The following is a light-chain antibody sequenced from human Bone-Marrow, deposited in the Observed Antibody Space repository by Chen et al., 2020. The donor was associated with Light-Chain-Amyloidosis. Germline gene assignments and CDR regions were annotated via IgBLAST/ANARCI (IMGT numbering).Light chain of an antibody. CDR1: SSDVGGDNH. CDR3: SSYTITNTLV. J-gene: IGLJ1*01. CDR2: EVT. Sequence: QSALTQPASVSGSPGQSITISCTGTSSDVGGDNHVSWYQQHPDTAPKLMIYEVTNRPSWVPDRFSGSKSDNTASLTISGLQTEDEADYCCSSYTITNTLVFGSGTRVTVL. V-gene: IGLV2-14*01.